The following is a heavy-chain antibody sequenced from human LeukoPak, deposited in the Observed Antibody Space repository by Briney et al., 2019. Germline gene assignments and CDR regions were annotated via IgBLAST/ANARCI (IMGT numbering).Heavy chain of an antibody. CDR2: ISTSSSSI. J-gene: IGHJ6*02. D-gene: IGHD3-22*01. Sequence: GGSLRLSCAASGFTFSTYAMNWVRQAPGKGREWVSYISTSSSSIYYADSVKGRFTISRDNAKNSLYLQMNSLRDEDRGVYYCARGGSGYGDYYYFYGMDVWGQGTTVTVSS. CDR1: GFTFSTYA. CDR3: ARGGSGYGDYYYFYGMDV. V-gene: IGHV3-48*02.